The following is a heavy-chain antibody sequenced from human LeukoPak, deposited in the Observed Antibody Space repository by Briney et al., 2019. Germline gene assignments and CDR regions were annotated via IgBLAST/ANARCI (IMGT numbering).Heavy chain of an antibody. CDR2: ISGSGGST. D-gene: IGHD2-15*01. Sequence: GGSLRLSCAASGFTFSSYAMSWVRQAAGKGLEWVSAISGSGGSTYYADSVKGRFTISRDNSKNTLYLQMNSLRAEDTAVYYCAKGRMYCSGGSCYYSWFDLWGQGTLVTVSS. J-gene: IGHJ5*02. V-gene: IGHV3-23*01. CDR3: AKGRMYCSGGSCYYSWFDL. CDR1: GFTFSSYA.